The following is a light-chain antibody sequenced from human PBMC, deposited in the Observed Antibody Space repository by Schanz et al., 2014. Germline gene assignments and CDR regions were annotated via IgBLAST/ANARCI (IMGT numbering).Light chain of an antibody. CDR1: QSVSSSY. V-gene: IGKV3-20*01. Sequence: EIVLTQSPGTLSLSPGERATLSCRASQSVSSSYLAWYQQKPGQAPRLVIYDTSNRATGIPARFSGSGSGTDFTLTISRLEPEDFAVYYCQQYNGGTFGQGTKVEIK. CDR3: QQYNGGT. CDR2: DTS. J-gene: IGKJ1*01.